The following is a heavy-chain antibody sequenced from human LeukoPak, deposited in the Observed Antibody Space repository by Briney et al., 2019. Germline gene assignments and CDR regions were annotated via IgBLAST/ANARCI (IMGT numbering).Heavy chain of an antibody. CDR1: GYSFTSYW. J-gene: IGHJ6*03. Sequence: GESLKISCKGSGYSFTSYWIGWVRQMPGKGLEWIGIIYPGDSDTRYSPSFQGQVTISADKSISTAYLQWSSLKASDTAMYYCARLGDFWSGYYTRYYYYMDVWGKGTTVTVSS. V-gene: IGHV5-51*01. CDR3: ARLGDFWSGYYTRYYYYMDV. CDR2: IYPGDSDT. D-gene: IGHD3-3*01.